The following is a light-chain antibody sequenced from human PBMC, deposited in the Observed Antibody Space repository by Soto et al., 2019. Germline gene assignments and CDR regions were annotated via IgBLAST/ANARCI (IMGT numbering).Light chain of an antibody. CDR3: QQRST. CDR1: QSVSSY. CDR2: DAS. J-gene: IGKJ3*01. Sequence: EIVLTQSPATLSLSPGERATLSCRASQSVSSYLAWYQQKPGQAPRLLIYDASNRATGIPARFSGSGSGTDFTLTISSLEPGDFAVYYCQQRSTFGPGTKGDIK. V-gene: IGKV3-11*01.